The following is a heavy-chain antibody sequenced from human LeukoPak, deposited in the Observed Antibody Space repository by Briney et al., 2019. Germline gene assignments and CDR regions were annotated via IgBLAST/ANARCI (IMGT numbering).Heavy chain of an antibody. CDR1: GGSISSSNW. V-gene: IGHV4-4*02. Sequence: SSETLSLTCAVSGGSISSSNWWSWVRQPPGKGLEWIGEIYHSGSTNYNPSLKSRVTISVDKSKNQFSLTLSSVTAADTAVYYCARASGSGGYFDYWGQGTLVTVSS. CDR2: IYHSGST. D-gene: IGHD3-10*01. CDR3: ARASGSGGYFDY. J-gene: IGHJ4*02.